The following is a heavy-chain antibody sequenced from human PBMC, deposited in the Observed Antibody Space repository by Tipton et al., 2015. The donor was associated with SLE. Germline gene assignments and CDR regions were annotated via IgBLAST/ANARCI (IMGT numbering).Heavy chain of an antibody. CDR2: ISGDGDMT. CDR1: GFIFEEYS. V-gene: IGHV3-43*02. Sequence: SLRLSCAASGFIFEEYSMHWVRQAPGKGLEWVSVISGDGDMTYHADCVKGRFTISRDNTKNSLYLQMSSLGSEDTALYFCAKDRFGDSSWVFQHWGQGTLVTVSS. J-gene: IGHJ1*01. D-gene: IGHD4-17*01. CDR3: AKDRFGDSSWVFQH.